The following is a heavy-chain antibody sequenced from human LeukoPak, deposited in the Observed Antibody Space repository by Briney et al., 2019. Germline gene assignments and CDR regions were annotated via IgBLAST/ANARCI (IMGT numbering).Heavy chain of an antibody. CDR1: GYSFSDYY. V-gene: IGHV1-2*02. CDR2: INPNSGDT. J-gene: IGHJ4*02. D-gene: IGHD6-19*01. Sequence: ASVKVSFTSSGYSFSDYYMYWVRQAPGQGFEWMGWINPNSGDTNYAQKFQGRVTMTRDTSISTAYMDLRRLTSDDTAVYYCAREGGLAVARAVDYWGQGTLVTVSS. CDR3: AREGGLAVARAVDY.